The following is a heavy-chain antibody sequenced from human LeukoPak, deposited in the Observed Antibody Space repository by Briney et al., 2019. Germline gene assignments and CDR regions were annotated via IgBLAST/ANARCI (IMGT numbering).Heavy chain of an antibody. CDR1: GGSFSGYY. J-gene: IGHJ4*02. Sequence: SETLSLTCAVYGGSFSGYYWSWIRQPPGKGLEWIGSIYYTGSTYYNPSLKSRVTISVDTSNNQFSLKLSSVTAADTAVYYCARKHAVFGVVIIPGNVDYWGQGTLVTVSS. D-gene: IGHD3-3*01. CDR3: ARKHAVFGVVIIPGNVDY. CDR2: IYYTGST. V-gene: IGHV4-34*01.